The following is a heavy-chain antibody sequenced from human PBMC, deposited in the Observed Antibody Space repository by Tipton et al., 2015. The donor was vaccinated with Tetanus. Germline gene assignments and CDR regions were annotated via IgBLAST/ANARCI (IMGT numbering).Heavy chain of an antibody. J-gene: IGHJ4*02. CDR3: ARGTSRIVYYFDY. V-gene: IGHV3-33*01. Sequence: SLRLSCAASGFTFSSYGMHWVRQAPGKGLEWVAVIWYDGSNKYYADSVKGRFTISRDNSKNTLSLQMNSLRAEDTAVYYCARGTSRIVYYFDYWGQGTLVTVSS. CDR2: IWYDGSNK. CDR1: GFTFSSYG. D-gene: IGHD2-21*01.